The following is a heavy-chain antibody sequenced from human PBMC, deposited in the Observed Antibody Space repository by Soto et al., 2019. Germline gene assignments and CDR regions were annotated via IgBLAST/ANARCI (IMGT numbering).Heavy chain of an antibody. Sequence: QVHLVQSGAEVKKPGASVKVSCQGSGYAFTTYGITWVRQAPGQGLEWMGWISAHNGNTNYARRLQGRVNVTRDTSTSTAYMELRSVRSDDTAVYYCARGRYGDYWGQGALVTVSS. V-gene: IGHV1-18*01. CDR2: ISAHNGNT. D-gene: IGHD1-1*01. J-gene: IGHJ4*02. CDR1: GYAFTTYG. CDR3: ARGRYGDY.